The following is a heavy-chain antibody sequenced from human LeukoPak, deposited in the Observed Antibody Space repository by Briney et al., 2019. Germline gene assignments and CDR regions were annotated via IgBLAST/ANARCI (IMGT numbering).Heavy chain of an antibody. V-gene: IGHV4-30-2*01. J-gene: IGHJ4*02. D-gene: IGHD1-26*01. CDR3: ARDSGPSGSYYAIDY. Sequence: PSQTLSLTCTVSGGSISSGGYYWSWIRQPPGKGLEWIGYIYHSGSTYYNPSLKSRVTISVDRSKNQFSLKLSSVTAADTAVYYCARDSGPSGSYYAIDYWGQGTLVTVSS. CDR2: IYHSGST. CDR1: GGSISSGGYY.